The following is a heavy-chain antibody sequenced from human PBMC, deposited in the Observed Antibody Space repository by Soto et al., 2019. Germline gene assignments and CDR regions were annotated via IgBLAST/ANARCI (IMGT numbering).Heavy chain of an antibody. D-gene: IGHD2-8*02. J-gene: IGHJ6*02. CDR3: ARGWSESYGMDV. CDR1: GGSFSGYY. Sequence: SETLSLTCAVYGGSFSGYYWSWIRQPPGKGLEWIGEINHSGSTNYNPSPKSRVTISVDTSKNQFSLKLSSVTAADTAVYYCARGWSESYGMDVWGQGTTVTVSS. V-gene: IGHV4-34*01. CDR2: INHSGST.